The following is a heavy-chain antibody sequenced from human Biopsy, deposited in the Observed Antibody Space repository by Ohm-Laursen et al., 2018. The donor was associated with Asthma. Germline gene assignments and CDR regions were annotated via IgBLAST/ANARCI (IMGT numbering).Heavy chain of an antibody. V-gene: IGHV3-74*01. J-gene: IGHJ4*02. CDR1: GFSLDDYA. Sequence: SLRLSCTAFGFSLDDYAMYWVRQGPGKGLVWVSRINSDGSSTSYADSVKGRFTISRDNAKNTLYLQMNSLRAEDTAVYYCAREGHEYCSSTSCASFDYWGQGTLVTVSS. D-gene: IGHD2-2*01. CDR3: AREGHEYCSSTSCASFDY. CDR2: INSDGSST.